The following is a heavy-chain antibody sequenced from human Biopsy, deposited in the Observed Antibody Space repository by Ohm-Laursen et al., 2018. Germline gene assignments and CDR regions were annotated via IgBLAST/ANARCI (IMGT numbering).Heavy chain of an antibody. CDR2: IYNTETT. J-gene: IGHJ5*02. CDR1: GGSISSSSPYY. Sequence: SETLSLTCTVSGGSISSSSPYYWAWLRQPPGKGLEWIGSIYNTETTFYNPSLKSQFTISIDTSTNQFSLKVSSVTAADTALYFCARHPTGFWFDPWGHGTLVTVSS. CDR3: ARHPTGFWFDP. V-gene: IGHV4-39*01.